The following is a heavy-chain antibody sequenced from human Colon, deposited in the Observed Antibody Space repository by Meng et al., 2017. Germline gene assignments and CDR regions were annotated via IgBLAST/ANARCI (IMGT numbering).Heavy chain of an antibody. CDR1: GFTFNNFA. Sequence: GESLMISCAASGFTFNNFAMSWLRQAPGKGLEWVSAIGLDRITHHSDSVKGRFTISRDHSGSPLYLQMDSLRVEDTAIYYCARYRYDGSNFYGLDVWGQGTTVTVSS. J-gene: IGHJ6*02. V-gene: IGHV3-23*01. CDR3: ARYRYDGSNFYGLDV. CDR2: IGLDRIT. D-gene: IGHD3-22*01.